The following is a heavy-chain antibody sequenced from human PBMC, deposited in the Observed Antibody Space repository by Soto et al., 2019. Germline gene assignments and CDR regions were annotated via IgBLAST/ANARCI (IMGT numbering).Heavy chain of an antibody. J-gene: IGHJ6*02. V-gene: IGHV4-59*01. Sequence: SETLSLTCTVSGGSINTYFWTWIRQTPGRGLEWIAYISSSGIPTYNPSLKSRLTISVDPSQSQFSLRLDSVTAADTGTYFCGRFFIGGAPGSYYPGLDVGGQGTTVPVSS. CDR2: ISSSGIP. CDR3: GRFFIGGAPGSYYPGLDV. CDR1: GGSINTYF. D-gene: IGHD1-26*01.